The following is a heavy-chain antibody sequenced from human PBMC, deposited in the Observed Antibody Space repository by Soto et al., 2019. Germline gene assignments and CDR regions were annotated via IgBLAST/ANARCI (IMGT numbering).Heavy chain of an antibody. CDR1: GYTFTSYG. V-gene: IGHV1-18*01. Sequence: ASVKVSCKASGYTFTSYGISWVRQAPGQGLEWMGWISAYNGNTNYAQKLQGRVTMTTGTSTSTAYMELRSLRSDDTAVYYCAREYYDYVWGSYRPLDYWGQGTLVTRLL. CDR3: AREYYDYVWGSYRPLDY. J-gene: IGHJ4*02. D-gene: IGHD3-16*02. CDR2: ISAYNGNT.